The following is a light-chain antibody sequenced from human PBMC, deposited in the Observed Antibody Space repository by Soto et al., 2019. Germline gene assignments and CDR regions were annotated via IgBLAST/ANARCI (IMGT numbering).Light chain of an antibody. J-gene: IGLJ2*01. V-gene: IGLV2-23*02. CDR2: EVT. Sequence: QSAQTQPASVSGSPGQSITISCTGTSSDVGSYDLVSWYQHHPGTAPKLILYEVTKRPSGVSNRFSGSKSGNTASLTISGLQTEDDSHYYCCSYANGNTLLFGGGTKLTVL. CDR1: SSDVGSYDL. CDR3: CSYANGNTLL.